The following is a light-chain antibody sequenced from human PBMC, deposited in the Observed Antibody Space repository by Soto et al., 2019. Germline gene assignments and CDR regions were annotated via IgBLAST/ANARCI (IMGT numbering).Light chain of an antibody. CDR1: SSDIGGSNY. J-gene: IGLJ1*01. CDR3: SSYTSSNPLFV. Sequence: QSALTQPASVSGSPGQSITISCTGTSSDIGGSNYVSWYQQHPGKAPKLMIYEVSNRPSGVSNRFSASKSGNTASLTSSGLQAEDEADYYCSSYTSSNPLFVFGTGTKLTVL. CDR2: EVS. V-gene: IGLV2-14*01.